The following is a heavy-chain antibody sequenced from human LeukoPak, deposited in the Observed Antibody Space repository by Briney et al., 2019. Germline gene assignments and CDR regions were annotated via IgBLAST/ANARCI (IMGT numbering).Heavy chain of an antibody. Sequence: GGSLRLSCAASGFTFSSYGMSWVRQAPGKGLEWVSGISGSGGSTYYADSVKGRFTISSDNPKNTLYLQMNSLRAEDTAVYYCAKAHLDSSGYYRFDYWGQGTLVTVSS. J-gene: IGHJ4*02. D-gene: IGHD3-22*01. CDR1: GFTFSSYG. V-gene: IGHV3-23*01. CDR3: AKAHLDSSGYYRFDY. CDR2: ISGSGGST.